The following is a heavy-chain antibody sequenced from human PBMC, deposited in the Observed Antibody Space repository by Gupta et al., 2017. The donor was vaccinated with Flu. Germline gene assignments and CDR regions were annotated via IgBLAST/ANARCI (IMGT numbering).Heavy chain of an antibody. V-gene: IGHV4-39*02. Sequence: QLHLQESGPGLVKPSETLSLICSVSGASVGSNNYYWDWIRQPPGKGLEWIGSVYYTGSANYNPSLKSRVTMSVDTSKNHCSLKVTSVTAADTAIDYCASYTFVTYYYGSGNFDYWGQGARVTVAS. J-gene: IGHJ4*02. CDR2: VYYTGSA. CDR3: ASYTFVTYYYGSGNFDY. CDR1: GASVGSNNYY. D-gene: IGHD3-10*01.